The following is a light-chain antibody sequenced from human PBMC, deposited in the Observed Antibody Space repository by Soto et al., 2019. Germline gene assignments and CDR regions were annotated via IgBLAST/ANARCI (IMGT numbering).Light chain of an antibody. CDR1: QSVRSNY. J-gene: IGKJ2*01. V-gene: IGKV3-20*01. CDR2: GAS. Sequence: EIVLTQSPGTLSLSPGERATLSCRASQSVRSNYLAWYQQKPGQAPRLLIYGASSRATGIADRFSGTGSGTDFTLTISRLEPEDFAVYYCQQYGGSPYTFGQGTKLEIK. CDR3: QQYGGSPYT.